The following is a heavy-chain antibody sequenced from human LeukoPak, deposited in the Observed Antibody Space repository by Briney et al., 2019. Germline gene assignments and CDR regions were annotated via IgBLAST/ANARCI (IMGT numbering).Heavy chain of an antibody. D-gene: IGHD3-10*01. CDR1: GYTFTGYY. J-gene: IGHJ4*02. V-gene: IGHV1-2*02. Sequence: ASVKVSCKASGYTFTGYYMHWVRQAPGQGLEWMGWINPNSGGTNYARKFQGRVTMTRDTSISTAYMELSRLRSDDTAVYYCASRTADYGSGSHYGYWGQGTLVTVSS. CDR3: ASRTADYGSGSHYGY. CDR2: INPNSGGT.